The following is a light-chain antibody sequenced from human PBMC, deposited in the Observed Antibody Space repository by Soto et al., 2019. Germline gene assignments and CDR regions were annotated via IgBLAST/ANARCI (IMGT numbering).Light chain of an antibody. CDR2: KAY. CDR3: QQYTSYSQT. J-gene: IGKJ1*01. CDR1: QIISSS. Sequence: HMTQSPSTLSASVGDRVTIPCRAKQIISSSLAWYQQKPGKAHKLLIYKAYSLESGVQSRFSGSGSGTEFTLTIRSLEPEDFATYYCQQYTSYSQTFGQGTKVDIK. V-gene: IGKV1-5*03.